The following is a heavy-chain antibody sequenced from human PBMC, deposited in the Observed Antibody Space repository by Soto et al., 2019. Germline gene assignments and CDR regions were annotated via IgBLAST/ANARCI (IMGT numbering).Heavy chain of an antibody. CDR2: ISSSSSYI. J-gene: IGHJ4*02. Sequence: GGSLRLSCAASGFTFSSYSMNWVRQAPGKGLEWVSSISSSSSYIYYADSVKGRFTISRDNAKNSLYLQMNSLRAEDTAVYYCASGGYCSSTSCHYYFDYWGQGTLVTVSS. V-gene: IGHV3-21*01. CDR3: ASGGYCSSTSCHYYFDY. CDR1: GFTFSSYS. D-gene: IGHD2-2*01.